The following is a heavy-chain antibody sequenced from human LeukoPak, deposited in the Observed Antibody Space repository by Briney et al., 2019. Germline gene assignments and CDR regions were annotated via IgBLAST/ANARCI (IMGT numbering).Heavy chain of an antibody. CDR3: ARDMSWTALIAVAGYPFDY. J-gene: IGHJ4*02. Sequence: KSGGSLRLSCAASGFTVSSNYMSWVRQAPGKGLEWVSSISSSSSYIYYADSVKGRFTISRDNAKNSLYLQMNSLRAEDTAVYYCARDMSWTALIAVAGYPFDYWGQGTLVTVSS. V-gene: IGHV3-21*01. D-gene: IGHD6-19*01. CDR2: ISSSSSYI. CDR1: GFTVSSNY.